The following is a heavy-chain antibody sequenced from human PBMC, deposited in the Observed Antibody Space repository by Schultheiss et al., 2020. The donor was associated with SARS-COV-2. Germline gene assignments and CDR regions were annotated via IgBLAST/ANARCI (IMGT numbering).Heavy chain of an antibody. V-gene: IGHV3-21*01. CDR1: GFTFSAYS. CDR2: ISGSGIYI. J-gene: IGHJ4*02. D-gene: IGHD2-21*02. CDR3: ARGGGYKFGDEFDY. Sequence: GESLKISCAASGFTFSAYSMNWVRQARGKGLEWVSSISGSGIYIYYADSVKGRFTISRDNAKNSLYLQMTSLRVEDMAVYYCARGGGYKFGDEFDYWGQGTLVTVSS.